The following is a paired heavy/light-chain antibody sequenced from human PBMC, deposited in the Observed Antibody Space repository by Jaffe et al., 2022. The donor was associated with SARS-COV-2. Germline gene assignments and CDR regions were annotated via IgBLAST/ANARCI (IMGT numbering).Light chain of an antibody. CDR3: MQALQTLT. J-gene: IGKJ3*01. Sequence: DIVITQSPLSLPVTPGEPASISCRSSQSLLHSNGYNYLDWYLQKPGQSPQLLIYLGSHRASGVPDRFSGSGSGTDFTLKISRVEAEDVGVYYCMQALQTLTFGPGTTVHIK. V-gene: IGKV2-28*01. CDR1: QSLLHSNGYNY. CDR2: LGS.
Heavy chain of an antibody. CDR3: ARGGNWPYNYYGMDV. D-gene: IGHD1-1*01. Sequence: EVQLVESGGGLIQPGGSLRLSCAAPGFIVSTNYMAWVRQAPGKGLEWVSVIYSSETTYYADSVKGRFTISRDKSKNTLYLQMSGLRVEDTAVYYCARGGNWPYNYYGMDVWGQGTTVTVSS. CDR1: GFIVSTNY. CDR2: IYSSETT. J-gene: IGHJ6*02. V-gene: IGHV3-53*01.